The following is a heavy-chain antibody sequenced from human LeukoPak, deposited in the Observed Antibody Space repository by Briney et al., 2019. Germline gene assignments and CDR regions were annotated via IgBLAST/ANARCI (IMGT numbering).Heavy chain of an antibody. CDR1: GGTFGRYV. V-gene: IGHV1-69*13. CDR2: IIPPFGTA. J-gene: IGHJ2*01. D-gene: IGHD5-18*01. CDR3: AKGGDTARFTGYLNL. Sequence: SVKVSCKASGGTFGRYVISWVRQAPGQGLEWMGGIIPPFGTAHYAQKFQDRLTITADESATTVYMEMSSLRSEDTAMYYCAKGGDTARFTGYLNLGGRGPLVPVSA.